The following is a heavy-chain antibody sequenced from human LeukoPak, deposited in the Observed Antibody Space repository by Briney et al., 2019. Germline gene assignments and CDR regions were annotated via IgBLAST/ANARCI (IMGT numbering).Heavy chain of an antibody. V-gene: IGHV1-69*05. CDR3: ARSLDYYDSSGYYYYFDY. J-gene: IGHJ4*02. Sequence: SVKVSCKASGGTFSSYAISWVRQAPGQGLEWMGGIIPIFGTANYAQKFQGRVTITTDESTGTAYMELSSLRSEDTAVYYCARSLDYYDSSGYYYYFDYWGQGTLVTVSS. CDR2: IIPIFGTA. D-gene: IGHD3-22*01. CDR1: GGTFSSYA.